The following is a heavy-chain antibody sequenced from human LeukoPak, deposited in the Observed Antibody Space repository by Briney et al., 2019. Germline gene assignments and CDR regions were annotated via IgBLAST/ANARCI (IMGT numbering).Heavy chain of an antibody. D-gene: IGHD2-15*01. J-gene: IGHJ4*02. CDR1: GYTFTSYG. Sequence: ASVKVSCKASGYTFTSYGISWVRQAPGQGLEWMGWISAYNGNTNYAQKLQGRVTMTTDTSTSTAYMELRSLRSDDTAVYYSARDIGYCSGGSCYPPDYWGQGTLVTISS. CDR3: ARDIGYCSGGSCYPPDY. CDR2: ISAYNGNT. V-gene: IGHV1-18*01.